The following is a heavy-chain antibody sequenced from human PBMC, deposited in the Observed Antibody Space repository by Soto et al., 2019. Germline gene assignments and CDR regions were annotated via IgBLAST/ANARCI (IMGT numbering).Heavy chain of an antibody. V-gene: IGHV3-30*14. CDR2: ISSRGTDI. J-gene: IGHJ5*02. CDR1: GFLFSTST. D-gene: IGHD4-17*01. Sequence: QARLVQSGGGLVQSGRSLTLSCEASGFLFSTSTLNWVRRAPGNGLEWVAEISSRGTDIYYADSVKGRFTISRDNSKNTLYLLLDRVKSDDTAVYFCATLGRADYPPLAAWGQGTLVTVSS. CDR3: ATLGRADYPPLAA.